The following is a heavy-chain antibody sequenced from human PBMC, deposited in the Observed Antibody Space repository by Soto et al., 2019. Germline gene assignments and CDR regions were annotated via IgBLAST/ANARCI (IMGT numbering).Heavy chain of an antibody. CDR3: ARPRIQLWAPDGFHI. D-gene: IGHD5-18*01. V-gene: IGHV3-7*01. J-gene: IGHJ3*02. CDR1: GFTFSSYW. Sequence: GFLRLSCAASGFTFSSYWMSWVRQAPGKGLEWVANIKQDGSEKTYVDSVKGRFTISRDNAEKSLSLQMSSLRAEDTAVYYCARPRIQLWAPDGFHIWGQGTMVTVSS. CDR2: IKQDGSEK.